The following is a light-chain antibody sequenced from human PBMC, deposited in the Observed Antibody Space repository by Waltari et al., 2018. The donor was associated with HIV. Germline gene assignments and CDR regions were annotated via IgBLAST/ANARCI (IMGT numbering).Light chain of an antibody. Sequence: SYELTQPLSVSVALGQTATITCGGSNIGTKNVHWYQQKPGQAPVLVIYRDFNRPSGIPERFSGSNSGNTATLTISRAQAGDEADFYCQGWDDTTAVFGGGTKLTVL. J-gene: IGLJ3*02. V-gene: IGLV3-9*01. CDR2: RDF. CDR1: NIGTKN. CDR3: QGWDDTTAV.